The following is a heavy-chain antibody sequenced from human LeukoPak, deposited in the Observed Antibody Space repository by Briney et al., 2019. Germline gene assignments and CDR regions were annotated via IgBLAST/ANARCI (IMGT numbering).Heavy chain of an antibody. CDR3: AKSRLHSSPAGYSSTLARYYYYGMDV. D-gene: IGHD6-13*01. V-gene: IGHV3-30-3*02. J-gene: IGHJ6*02. Sequence: GGSLRLSCAASGFTFGSYAMHWVRQAPGKGPEWVAVISSDGSSKYYADSVKGRFTISRDNSKNTLYLQMNSLRAEDTAVYYCAKSRLHSSPAGYSSTLARYYYYGMDVWGQGTTVTVSS. CDR1: GFTFGSYA. CDR2: ISSDGSSK.